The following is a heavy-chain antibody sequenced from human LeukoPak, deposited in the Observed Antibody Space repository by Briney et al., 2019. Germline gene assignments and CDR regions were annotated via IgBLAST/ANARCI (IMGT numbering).Heavy chain of an antibody. Sequence: SETLSLTCAVYGGSFSGYYWSWIRQPPGKGLEWIGEINHSGSTNYNPSLKSRVTISVDTSKNQFSLKLSSVTAADTAVYYCARGRGYSGYDNYFDYWGQGTLVTVSS. CDR1: GGSFSGYY. CDR2: INHSGST. D-gene: IGHD5-12*01. J-gene: IGHJ4*02. V-gene: IGHV4-34*01. CDR3: ARGRGYSGYDNYFDY.